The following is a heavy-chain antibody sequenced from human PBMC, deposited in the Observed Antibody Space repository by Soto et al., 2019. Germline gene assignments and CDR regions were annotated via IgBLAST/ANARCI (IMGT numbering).Heavy chain of an antibody. CDR1: GFPFSSFS. CDR2: IGRVSTYI. Sequence: QLVESGGGLVKPWGSLRLSCVASGFPFSSFSLNWIRQAPGKGLEWVSSIGRVSTYIYYADSVRGRFTVSRDNAKNSVYLQMKGLTAEDSGIYYCARVTAGSGSYQIDLWGQGTLVNVSS. CDR3: ARVTAGSGSYQIDL. V-gene: IGHV3-21*02. D-gene: IGHD3-10*01. J-gene: IGHJ4*02.